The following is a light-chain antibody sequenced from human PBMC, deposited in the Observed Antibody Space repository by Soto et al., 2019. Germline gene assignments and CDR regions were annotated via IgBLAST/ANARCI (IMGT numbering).Light chain of an antibody. J-gene: IGLJ3*02. CDR1: SSDVGSYNR. CDR3: SSYTSSSTWV. Sequence: SALTEPPSVSGSPGQSVTISCTGTSSDVGSYNRVSWYQQPPGTAPKLMIYEVSNRPSGVPDRFSGSKSGTTASLTISGLQAEDEADYYCSSYTSSSTWVFGGGTKVTVL. V-gene: IGLV2-18*02. CDR2: EVS.